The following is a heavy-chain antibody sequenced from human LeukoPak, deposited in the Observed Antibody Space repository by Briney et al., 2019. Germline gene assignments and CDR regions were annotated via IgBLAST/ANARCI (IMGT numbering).Heavy chain of an antibody. Sequence: PSETLSLTCTVSDGSINTYYWSWIRQPPGKGLEWIGYIYYGGSTNYNPSLKSRVTISLDTSKNKFSLRLNSVTAADTAVYYCARGGPIGVDYWGQGTLVTVSS. CDR2: IYYGGST. V-gene: IGHV4-59*01. CDR3: ARGGPIGVDY. D-gene: IGHD3-10*01. J-gene: IGHJ4*02. CDR1: DGSINTYY.